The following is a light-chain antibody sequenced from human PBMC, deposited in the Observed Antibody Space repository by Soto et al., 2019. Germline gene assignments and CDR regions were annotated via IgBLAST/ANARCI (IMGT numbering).Light chain of an antibody. J-gene: IGLJ1*01. CDR2: EVI. CDR1: NSDIGGYNY. Sequence: QSVLTQPASVSGSPGRSITISCTGTNSDIGGYNYVSWYQQHPGKAPKVIIYEVINRPSGVSNRFSGSKSVNAAYLTISGLQAEDDADYYCSSYRSVGTIVFGTGTKVTVL. CDR3: SSYRSVGTIV. V-gene: IGLV2-14*01.